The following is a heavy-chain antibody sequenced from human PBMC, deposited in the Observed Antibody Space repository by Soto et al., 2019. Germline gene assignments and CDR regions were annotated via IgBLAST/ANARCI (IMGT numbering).Heavy chain of an antibody. V-gene: IGHV3-30*02. J-gene: IGHJ4*02. CDR3: AKFACLCSSTSCYRNSDY. D-gene: IGHD2-2*01. CDR2: IWYDGSNK. CDR1: GFTFSSYG. Sequence: PGGSLRLSCAASGFTFSSYGMHWVRQAPGKGLEWVSVIWYDGSNKYYADSVKGRFTISRDNSKNTLYLQMNSLRAEDTAVYYCAKFACLCSSTSCYRNSDYWGQGTLVTVSS.